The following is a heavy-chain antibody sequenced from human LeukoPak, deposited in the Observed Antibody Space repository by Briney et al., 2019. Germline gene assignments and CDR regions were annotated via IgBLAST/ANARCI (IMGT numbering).Heavy chain of an antibody. CDR3: ARDCSGGSCYSLSGGMDV. CDR2: SYYSGST. CDR1: GGSISSYY. Sequence: SETLSLTCTVSGGSISSYYWSWIRQPPGKGLEWIGYSYYSGSTNYNPSLKSRVTISVDTSKNQFSLKLSSVTAADTAVYYCARDCSGGSCYSLSGGMDVWGQGTTVTVSS. V-gene: IGHV4-59*01. D-gene: IGHD2-15*01. J-gene: IGHJ6*02.